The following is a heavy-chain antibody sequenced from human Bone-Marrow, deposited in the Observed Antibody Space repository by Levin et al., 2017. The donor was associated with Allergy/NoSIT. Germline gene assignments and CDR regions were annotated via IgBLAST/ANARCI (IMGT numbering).Heavy chain of an antibody. CDR3: AKDKGSSSTYYYGYFYYGMDV. V-gene: IGHV3-30*18. D-gene: IGHD3-22*01. Sequence: LSLTCAASGFTFNTYGMHWVRQAPGKGLEWVAVMSYNGNNKYHADSVKGRFTISRDNSKNPLYLQMNSLRPEDTAVYYCAKDKGSSSTYYYGYFYYGMDVWGQGTTVTVSS. J-gene: IGHJ6*02. CDR2: MSYNGNNK. CDR1: GFTFNTYG.